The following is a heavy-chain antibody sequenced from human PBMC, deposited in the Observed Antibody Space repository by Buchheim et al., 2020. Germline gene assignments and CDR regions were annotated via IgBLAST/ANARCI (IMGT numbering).Heavy chain of an antibody. J-gene: IGHJ4*02. V-gene: IGHV4-31*03. Sequence: QVQLQESGPGLVKPSQILSLTCTVSGVSINSGGYYWSWIRQHPGKGLEWIGYIYYTGSTYYNPSLKSRVTISVDTSKNQFSLNLSSVTAADTAVYYCARGNSAQIMYATSHYLDSWGQRSL. D-gene: IGHD2-8*01. CDR3: ARGNSAQIMYATSHYLDS. CDR1: GVSINSGGYY. CDR2: IYYTGST.